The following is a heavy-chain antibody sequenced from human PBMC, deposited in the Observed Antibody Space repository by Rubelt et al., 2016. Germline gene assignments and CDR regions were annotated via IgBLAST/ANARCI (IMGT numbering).Heavy chain of an antibody. D-gene: IGHD2-2*01. V-gene: IGHV3-49*03. CDR2: IRSKSYGGTT. CDR3: TTEQDIVVVPAANVAPYYFDY. J-gene: IGHJ4*02. Sequence: EVQLVESGGGLVQPGVSLRLSCAASGFTFGDYAMSWFRQAPGKGLGWVGFIRSKSYGGTTEYAAFVKGGFTISRDDSKSIALLQMNSRKTEDTAVYYCTTEQDIVVVPAANVAPYYFDYWGQGTLVTVSS. CDR1: GFTFGDYA.